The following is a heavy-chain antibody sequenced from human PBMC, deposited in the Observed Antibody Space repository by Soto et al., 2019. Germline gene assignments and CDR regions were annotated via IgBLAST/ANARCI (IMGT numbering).Heavy chain of an antibody. J-gene: IGHJ6*02. V-gene: IGHV4-34*01. CDR1: GGSFSGYY. CDR2: INHSGST. Sequence: QVQLQQWGAGLLKPSETLSLTCAVYGGSFSGYYWSWIRQPPGKGLEWIGEINHSGSTNYNPSLKRRVTISVDTSKNQFSLKLSSVTSADTAVYYCARERGCRSSTSCYGRFYYGMDVWGQGTTVTVSS. D-gene: IGHD2-2*01. CDR3: ARERGCRSSTSCYGRFYYGMDV.